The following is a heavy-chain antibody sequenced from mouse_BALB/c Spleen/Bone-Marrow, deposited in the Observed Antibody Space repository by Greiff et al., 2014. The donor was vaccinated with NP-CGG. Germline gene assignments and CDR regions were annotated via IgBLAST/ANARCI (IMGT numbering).Heavy chain of an antibody. CDR1: GYTFTSYW. CDR2: INPSTGYT. V-gene: IGHV1-7*01. Sequence: VKLVESGAELAKPGASVKMSCKASGYTFTSYWMHWVKQRPGQGLEWIGYINPSTGYTEYNQKFKDKATLTADKSSSTAYMQLSSLTSEDSAVYYCARSDGYYWYFDVWGAGTTVTVSS. D-gene: IGHD2-3*01. CDR3: ARSDGYYWYFDV. J-gene: IGHJ1*01.